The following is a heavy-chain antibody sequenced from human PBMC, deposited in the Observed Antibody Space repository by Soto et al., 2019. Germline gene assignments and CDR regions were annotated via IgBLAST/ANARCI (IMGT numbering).Heavy chain of an antibody. CDR2: IDRDDDDK. D-gene: IGHD1-20*01. J-gene: IGHJ6*02. V-gene: IGHV2-70*13. CDR1: GFSITSPGMS. Sequence: SGLTLVNPTETLSLTCTFSGFSITSPGMSVSWIRQPPGRALEWLALIDRDDDDKYYSTTLKTRLTISEDTPKNQVVLTMANMDPADTATYYCARSIRGPRKFNGMDVWGQGSTVTVSS. CDR3: ARSIRGPRKFNGMDV.